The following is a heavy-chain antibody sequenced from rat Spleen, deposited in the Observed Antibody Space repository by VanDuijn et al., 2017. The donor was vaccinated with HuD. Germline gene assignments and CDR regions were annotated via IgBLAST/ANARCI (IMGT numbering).Heavy chain of an antibody. CDR1: DYSITSNY. CDR3: ARGLPGYNLYVMDA. CDR2: IRSSGSS. D-gene: IGHD1-4*01. Sequence: EVQLQESGPGLVKPSQSLSLTCSVTDYSITSNYWDWIRKFPGNKMEWIGHIRSSGSSSYHPSLESRISITRDTSKNQFFLHLNSVTAEDTATYYCARGLPGYNLYVMDAWGQGASVTVSS. V-gene: IGHV3-1*01. J-gene: IGHJ4*01.